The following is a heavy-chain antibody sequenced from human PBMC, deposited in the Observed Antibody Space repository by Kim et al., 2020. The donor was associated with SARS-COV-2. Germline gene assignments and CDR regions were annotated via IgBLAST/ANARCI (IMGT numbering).Heavy chain of an antibody. Sequence: GGSLRLSCAASGFTFSSYGMHWVRQAPGKGLEWVAVIWYDGSNKYYADSVKGRFTISRDNSKNTLYLQMNSLRAEDTAVYYCAKVLAAAAVDYYGMDVWGQGTTVTVAS. D-gene: IGHD6-13*01. V-gene: IGHV3-33*06. CDR3: AKVLAAAAVDYYGMDV. J-gene: IGHJ6*02. CDR1: GFTFSSYG. CDR2: IWYDGSNK.